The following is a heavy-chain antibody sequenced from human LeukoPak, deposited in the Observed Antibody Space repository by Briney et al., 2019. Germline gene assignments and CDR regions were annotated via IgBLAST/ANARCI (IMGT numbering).Heavy chain of an antibody. CDR1: GGSISSAPHY. CDR3: ARTTMVRGGPYFFDS. CDR2: IYYSGSP. D-gene: IGHD3-10*01. J-gene: IGHJ4*02. V-gene: IGHV4-31*03. Sequence: SETLSLTCTVSGGSISSAPHYWSWIRQHPGKGLEWIGHIYYSGSPLYNPSLKSRVNISVDTSKNQFSLRLSSVTAADTAVFYCARTTMVRGGPYFFDSWGPGTLVTVSS.